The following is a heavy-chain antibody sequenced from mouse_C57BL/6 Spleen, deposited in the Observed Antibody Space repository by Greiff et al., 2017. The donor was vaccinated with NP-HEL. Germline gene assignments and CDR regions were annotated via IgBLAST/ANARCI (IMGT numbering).Heavy chain of an antibody. CDR2: ISSGSSTI. J-gene: IGHJ3*01. Sequence: EVKVVESGGGLVKPGGSLKLSCAASGFTFSDYGMHWVRQAPEKGLEWVAYISSGSSTIYYADTVKGRFTISRDNAKNTLFLQMTSLRSEDTAMYYCARDYDYDRFAYWGQGTLVTVSA. CDR1: GFTFSDYG. V-gene: IGHV5-17*01. CDR3: ARDYDYDRFAY. D-gene: IGHD2-4*01.